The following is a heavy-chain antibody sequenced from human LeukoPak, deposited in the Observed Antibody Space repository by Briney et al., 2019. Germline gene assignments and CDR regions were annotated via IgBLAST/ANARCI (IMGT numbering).Heavy chain of an antibody. J-gene: IGHJ4*02. CDR2: FNTNTRNA. V-gene: IGHV7-4-1*02. D-gene: IGHD2-15*01. Sequence: ASVKVSCTASGYTFTSYAMNWVRQAPGQGLEWIGSFNTNTRNATHAQGFTGRFVFSFHTSASTTYLQISRLKAEDTAVYYCARAEGYCSCSTCFSYWRQGALATVSS. CDR3: ARAEGYCSCSTCFSY. CDR1: GYTFTSYA.